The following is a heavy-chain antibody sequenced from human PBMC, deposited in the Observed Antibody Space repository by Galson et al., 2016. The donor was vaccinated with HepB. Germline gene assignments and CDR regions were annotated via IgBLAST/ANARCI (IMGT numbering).Heavy chain of an antibody. D-gene: IGHD3-3*01. J-gene: IGHJ4*02. V-gene: IGHV5-51*01. CDR1: GYSFSTYW. CDR2: IYPGDSDT. CDR3: ARHYYDFWSGYPSHPFDS. Sequence: QSGAEVKKLGESLKISCKTSGYSFSTYWIGWVRQMPGKGLEWMGIIYPGDSDTRYSPSFQGQVTISADRSISTAYLQWSSLKASDPAMYYCARHYYDFWSGYPSHPFDSWGQGTLVTVPS.